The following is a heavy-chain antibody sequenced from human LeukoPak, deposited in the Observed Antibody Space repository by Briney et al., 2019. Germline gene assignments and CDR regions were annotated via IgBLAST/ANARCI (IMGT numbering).Heavy chain of an antibody. V-gene: IGHV4-34*01. J-gene: IGHJ4*02. CDR2: INHSGST. Sequence: SETLSLTCAVYGGSFSGYYWSWIRQPPGKGLEWIGEINHSGSTNYNPSLKSRVTITVDTSKNQFSLKLSSVTAADTAVYYCARGRSGWPGVHIDYWGQGTLVTVSS. D-gene: IGHD6-19*01. CDR1: GGSFSGYY. CDR3: ARGRSGWPGVHIDY.